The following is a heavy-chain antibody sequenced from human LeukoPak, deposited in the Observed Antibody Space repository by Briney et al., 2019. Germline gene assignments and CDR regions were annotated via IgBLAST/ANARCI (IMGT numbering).Heavy chain of an antibody. CDR3: ARQPANTAAFDI. Sequence: SETLSLTRSVSGGSMNSYYLSWIRQAPGKGLEWICYIFYTGGEINYNRSLKSRLTISVDTSKNQFYLMLTFVTAADTAVYYCARQPANTAAFDIWAPGTMVTVS. J-gene: IGHJ3*02. D-gene: IGHD5-18*01. V-gene: IGHV4-4*08. CDR1: GGSMNSYY. CDR2: IFYTGGEI.